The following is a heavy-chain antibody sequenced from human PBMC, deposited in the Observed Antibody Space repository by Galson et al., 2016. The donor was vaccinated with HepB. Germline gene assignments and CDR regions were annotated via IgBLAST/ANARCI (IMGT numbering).Heavy chain of an antibody. CDR2: ISGSGGSI. D-gene: IGHD1-26*01. J-gene: IGHJ4*02. Sequence: SLRLSCAVSGFTFSRYAMNWVRRAPGTGLEWVSGISGSGGSISYADSVKGRFTISRDNSKNTLYLQMNSLRAEDTAIYYCAKDSRSPYIETYFDYWGQGTLVTVSS. CDR3: AKDSRSPYIETYFDY. V-gene: IGHV3-23*01. CDR1: GFTFSRYA.